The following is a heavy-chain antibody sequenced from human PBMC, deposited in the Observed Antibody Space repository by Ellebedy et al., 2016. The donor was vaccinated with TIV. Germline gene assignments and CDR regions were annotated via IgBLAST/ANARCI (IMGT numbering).Heavy chain of an antibody. CDR3: VRFDYDVEGYYGLDV. D-gene: IGHD3-16*01. V-gene: IGHV4-59*01. Sequence: SETLSLTXSLSGGSLSRYSWSWIRQPLGKGLEWIGYIFYCGDTKYNPSLESPVTMSVDTSKNQFSLTLRSVTAADTAVYYCVRFDYDVEGYYGLDVWGRGTTVTVSS. J-gene: IGHJ6*02. CDR2: IFYCGDT. CDR1: GGSLSRYS.